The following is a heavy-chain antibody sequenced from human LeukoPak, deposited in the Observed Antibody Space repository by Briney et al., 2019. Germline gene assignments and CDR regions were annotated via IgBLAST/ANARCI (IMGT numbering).Heavy chain of an antibody. J-gene: IGHJ4*02. V-gene: IGHV3-30*18. D-gene: IGHD6-19*01. CDR1: GFTFSSYG. CDR2: ISYDGSNK. CDR3: AKDRDSSGWYPHFDY. Sequence: GRSLRLSCAASGFTFSSYGMHWARQALGKGLEWVAVISYDGSNKYYADSVKGRFTISRDNSKNTLYLQMNSLRAEDTAVYYCAKDRDSSGWYPHFDYWGQGTLVTVSS.